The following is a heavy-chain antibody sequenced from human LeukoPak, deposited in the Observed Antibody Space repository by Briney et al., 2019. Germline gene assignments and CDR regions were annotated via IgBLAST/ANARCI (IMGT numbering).Heavy chain of an antibody. J-gene: IGHJ3*02. CDR3: ARDSADILTGADAFDI. CDR2: ISSSSSYT. D-gene: IGHD3-9*01. V-gene: IGHV3-11*06. CDR1: GFTFSDYY. Sequence: GGSLRLSCAASGFTFSDYYMSWIRQAPGKGLEWVSYISSSSSYTNYADSVKGRFTISRDNAKNSLYLQMNSLRAEDTAVYYCARDSADILTGADAFDIRGQGTMVTVSS.